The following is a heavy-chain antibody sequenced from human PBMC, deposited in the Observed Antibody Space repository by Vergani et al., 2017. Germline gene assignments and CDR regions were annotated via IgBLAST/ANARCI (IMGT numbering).Heavy chain of an antibody. V-gene: IGHV3-9*01. CDR2: ISWNSGSI. Sequence: EVQLVESGGGLVQPGRSLRLSCAAFGLTFDDYAMPWVRQAPGKGLEWVSGISWNSGSICYADSVKGRFTISRDNAKNSLYVQMISLSAEDTALYYCAKGDVDIVATLSWWGQGTVVTVSS. D-gene: IGHD5-12*01. J-gene: IGHJ4*02. CDR1: GLTFDDYA. CDR3: AKGDVDIVATLSW.